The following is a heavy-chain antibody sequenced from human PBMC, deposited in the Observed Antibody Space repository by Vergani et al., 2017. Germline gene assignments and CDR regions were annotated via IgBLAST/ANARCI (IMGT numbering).Heavy chain of an antibody. CDR2: IYYSGST. Sequence: QVQLVQSGAEVKKPGSSVKVSCKASGGTFSSYAISWIRQPPGKGLEWIGYIYYSGSTNYNPSLKSRVTISVDTSKNQFSLKLSSVTAADTAVYYCARVTALGSSWYSPLYYYYGMDVWGQGTTVTVSS. CDR3: ARVTALGSSWYSPLYYYYGMDV. D-gene: IGHD6-13*01. J-gene: IGHJ6*02. CDR1: GGTFSSYA. V-gene: IGHV4-59*07.